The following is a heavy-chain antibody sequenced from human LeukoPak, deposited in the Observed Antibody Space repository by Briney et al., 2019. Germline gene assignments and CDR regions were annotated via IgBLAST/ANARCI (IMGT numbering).Heavy chain of an antibody. D-gene: IGHD3-22*01. J-gene: IGHJ4*02. CDR2: IYYSGST. Sequence: SETLSLTCTVSGGSISSTSYHWGWIRQPPGKGLEWIGNIYYSGSTYYNPSLESRVTISVDTSKNQFSLKLSSVTAADTAVYYCARQPYYYDSSGYSRYYFDFWGQGTLVTVSS. CDR3: ARQPYYYDSSGYSRYYFDF. CDR1: GGSISSTSYH. V-gene: IGHV4-39*01.